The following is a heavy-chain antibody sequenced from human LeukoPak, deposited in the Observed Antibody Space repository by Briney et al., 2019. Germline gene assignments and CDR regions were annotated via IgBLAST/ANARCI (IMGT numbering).Heavy chain of an antibody. D-gene: IGHD3-10*01. CDR1: GFTFSSYG. Sequence: PGRSLRLSCAASGFTFSSYGMHWVRQAPGKGLEWVAVIWYDGSNKNYADSVKGRFTISRDNAKNSLYLQMNSLRAEDTAVYYCARDRGHDFADYWGQGTLVTVSS. CDR3: ARDRGHDFADY. CDR2: IWYDGSNK. V-gene: IGHV3-33*01. J-gene: IGHJ4*02.